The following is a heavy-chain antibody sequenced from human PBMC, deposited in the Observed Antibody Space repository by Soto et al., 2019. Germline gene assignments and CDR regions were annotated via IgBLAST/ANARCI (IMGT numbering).Heavy chain of an antibody. CDR1: GFTFSNYW. CDR2: IKGDEITT. D-gene: IGHD4-17*01. V-gene: IGHV3-74*01. CDR3: ARGLYGAYGQDF. J-gene: IGHJ4*02. Sequence: GGSLRLSCAASGFTFSNYWIHWVRQATGKVLVWVSRIKGDEITTNYADSVKGRFTISRDNAKNTVFLQMHSLRAEDTALYYCARGLYGAYGQDFWGQGILVTVSS.